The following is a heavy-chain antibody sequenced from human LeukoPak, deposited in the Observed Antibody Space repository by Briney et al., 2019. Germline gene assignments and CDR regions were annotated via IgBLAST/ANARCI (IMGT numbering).Heavy chain of an antibody. CDR3: ARDARSCSSTSCYLRDNWFDP. CDR2: IKQDGSDK. D-gene: IGHD2-2*01. Sequence: GGSLRLSCAASGFTFSSNWMSWVRQAPGKGLDWVANIKQDGSDKYYVDSVKGRFTISRDNAKNSLYLQMNSLRDEDTAVYYCARDARSCSSTSCYLRDNWFDPWGQGTLVTVSS. J-gene: IGHJ5*02. V-gene: IGHV3-7*01. CDR1: GFTFSSNW.